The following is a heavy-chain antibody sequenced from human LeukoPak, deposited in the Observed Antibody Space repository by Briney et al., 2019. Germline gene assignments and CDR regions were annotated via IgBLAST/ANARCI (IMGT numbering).Heavy chain of an antibody. CDR3: ARGNSSSWYWFDP. D-gene: IGHD6-13*01. J-gene: IGHJ5*02. CDR1: GFTFSSYA. Sequence: GSLRLSCAASGFTFSSYAMSWVRQPPGKGPEWIGEINHSGSTNYNPSLKSRVTISVDTSKNQFSLKLNSVTAADTAVYYCARGNSSSWYWFDPWGQGTLVTVSS. CDR2: INHSGST. V-gene: IGHV4-34*01.